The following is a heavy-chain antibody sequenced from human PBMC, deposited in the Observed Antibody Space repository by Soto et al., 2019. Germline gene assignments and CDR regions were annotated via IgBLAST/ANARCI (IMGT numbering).Heavy chain of an antibody. V-gene: IGHV1-69*01. J-gene: IGHJ6*02. CDR3: AVRGTMVRDTPPGDYYYYGMDV. CDR1: GGTFSSYA. Sequence: QVQLVQSGAEVKKPGSSVKLSCKASGGTFSSYAISWVRQAPGQGLEWMGGIIPIFGTANYAQKFQGRVTITADESTSPAYMELSSLRSEDTAVYYCAVRGTMVRDTPPGDYYYYGMDVWGQGTTVTVSS. D-gene: IGHD3-10*01. CDR2: IIPIFGTA.